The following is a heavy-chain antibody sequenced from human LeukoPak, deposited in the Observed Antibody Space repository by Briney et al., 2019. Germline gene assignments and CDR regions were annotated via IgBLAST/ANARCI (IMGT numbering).Heavy chain of an antibody. D-gene: IGHD5-12*01. CDR1: GYTFTSYG. CDR2: ISAYNGNT. V-gene: IGHV1-18*01. CDR3: ARVPIVATITYFDY. J-gene: IGHJ4*02. Sequence: ASVKVSCKASGYTFTSYGISWVRQAPGQGLEWMGWISAYNGNTNYAQKLQGRVTMTTDTSTSTAYMELRSLRSDDTAVYYCARVPIVATITYFDYWGQGTLVTVSS.